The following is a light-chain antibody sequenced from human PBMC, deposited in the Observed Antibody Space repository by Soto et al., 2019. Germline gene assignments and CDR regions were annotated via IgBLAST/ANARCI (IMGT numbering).Light chain of an antibody. Sequence: QSVLTQPPSASGSPGQSVAISCTGTASDIGGYTFVSWYQQHPGKAPKRLIYDVNKRPSGVPDRFSGSKSGNTASLTVSGLQAEDEADYYCSAHGGTNPYVFGTGTKVTVL. J-gene: IGLJ1*01. CDR2: DVN. V-gene: IGLV2-8*01. CDR1: ASDIGGYTF. CDR3: SAHGGTNPYV.